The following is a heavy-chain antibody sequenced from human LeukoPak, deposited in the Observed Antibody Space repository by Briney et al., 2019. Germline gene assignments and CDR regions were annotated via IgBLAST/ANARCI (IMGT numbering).Heavy chain of an antibody. Sequence: EASVTVSCKASGFTFTSSAVQWVRQARGQRLEWIGWIVVGSGNTNYAQKFQERVTITRDMSTSTAYMELSSLRSEDTAVYYCAAPAKLITMVRDTHYYYGMDVWGQGTTVTVSS. CDR2: IVVGSGNT. D-gene: IGHD3-10*01. J-gene: IGHJ6*02. CDR3: AAPAKLITMVRDTHYYYGMDV. V-gene: IGHV1-58*01. CDR1: GFTFTSSA.